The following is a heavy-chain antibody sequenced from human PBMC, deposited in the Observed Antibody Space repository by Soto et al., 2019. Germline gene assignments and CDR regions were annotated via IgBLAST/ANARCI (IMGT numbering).Heavy chain of an antibody. D-gene: IGHD6-19*01. J-gene: IGHJ4*02. CDR2: IYRSGST. CDR1: GGSFSSGGYS. V-gene: IGHV4-30-2*01. Sequence: QLPLQESGSGLVKPSQTLSLTCAVSGGSFSSGGYSWSWIRQPPGKGLEWIGYIYRSGSTYYNSYLKRRVAISLDRSKTQFSLKLSPVPAADTAVYYCATAGGLGAVAADYWGQGTLVTVSS. CDR3: ATAGGLGAVAADY.